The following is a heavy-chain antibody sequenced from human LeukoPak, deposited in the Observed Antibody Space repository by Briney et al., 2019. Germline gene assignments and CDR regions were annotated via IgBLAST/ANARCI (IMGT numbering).Heavy chain of an antibody. J-gene: IGHJ4*02. D-gene: IGHD3-22*01. CDR1: GFTFSSYW. CDR2: IKQDGSEK. V-gene: IGHV3-7*04. CDR3: ARGGAYYYDSSGYYYV. Sequence: PPGGSLRLSCAASGFTFSSYWMSWVRRAPGKGLEWVANIKQDGSEKYYVDSVKGRFTISRDNAKNSLYLQMNSLRAEDTAVYYCARGGAYYYDSSGYYYVWGQGTLVTVSS.